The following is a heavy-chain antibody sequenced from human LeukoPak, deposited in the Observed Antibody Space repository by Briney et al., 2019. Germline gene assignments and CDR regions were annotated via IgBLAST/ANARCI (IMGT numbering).Heavy chain of an antibody. CDR1: GGSISSSSYS. J-gene: IGHJ5*02. CDR2: IYYSGST. V-gene: IGHV4-39*01. D-gene: IGHD6-13*01. CDR3: ARHLYSTEFDP. Sequence: SETLSLTCTVSGGSISSSSYSWGWIRQPPGKGLEWIGSIYYSGSTYYNPSLKSRVTISVDTSKNQFSLKLSSVTAADTAVYYCARHLYSTEFDPWGQGTLVTVSS.